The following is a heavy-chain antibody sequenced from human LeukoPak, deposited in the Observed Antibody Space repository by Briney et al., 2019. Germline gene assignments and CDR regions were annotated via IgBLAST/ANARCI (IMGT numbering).Heavy chain of an antibody. Sequence: GGSLRLSCAASGFTFSSYSMNWVRQAPGKGLEWVSSISSSSSYIYYADSVKGRFTISRDNAKNSLYLQMNSLRAEDTAVYYCARDVLYSSTAFDIWGQGTMVTVSS. J-gene: IGHJ3*02. D-gene: IGHD6-13*01. CDR1: GFTFSSYS. CDR3: ARDVLYSSTAFDI. V-gene: IGHV3-21*01. CDR2: ISSSSSYI.